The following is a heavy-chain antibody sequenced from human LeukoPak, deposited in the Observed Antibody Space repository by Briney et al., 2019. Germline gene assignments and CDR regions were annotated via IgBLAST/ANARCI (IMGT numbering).Heavy chain of an antibody. D-gene: IGHD3-10*01. CDR1: GGTFSSYA. CDR2: IIPTLVIA. J-gene: IGHJ4*02. CDR3: ARDLSGSGSQGFDY. V-gene: IGHV1-69*04. Sequence: GASVKVSCKVSGGTFSSYAISWVRQAPGQGLKWWGRIIPTLVIATYAQKFQGRVTITADKSTSTAYMERSSLRSEDTAVYYCARDLSGSGSQGFDYWGQGTLVTVSS.